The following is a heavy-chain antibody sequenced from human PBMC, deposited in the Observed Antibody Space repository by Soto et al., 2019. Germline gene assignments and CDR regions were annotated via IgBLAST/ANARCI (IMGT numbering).Heavy chain of an antibody. V-gene: IGHV3-23*01. J-gene: IGHJ4*02. CDR1: GLPFKDHA. D-gene: IGHD6-6*01. CDR2: ITVSGDNA. CDR3: ARARGSSSIDY. Sequence: GGSLRLSCVVSGLPFKDHAMSWVRQAPGKGLEWVSAITVSGDNALYADSVRGRFTISRDNSKNTLYLQMNSLRAEDTAVYYCARARGSSSIDYWGQGTLVTVSS.